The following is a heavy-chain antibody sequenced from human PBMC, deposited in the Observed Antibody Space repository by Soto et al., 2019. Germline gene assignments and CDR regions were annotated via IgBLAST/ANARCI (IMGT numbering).Heavy chain of an antibody. J-gene: IGHJ4*02. CDR2: VRNKANSYTT. CDR3: VRNLASGGTYYCDY. Sequence: EVQLVESGGGLVEPGGSLRLSCAASGFTFSDHYMDWVRQAPGKGLERIGRVRNKANSYTTEYAASVRGRFTVSRDDSKHSLYLQMNSLKTEDTAMYYCVRNLASGGTYYCDYWGQGTLVTVSS. D-gene: IGHD2-15*01. V-gene: IGHV3-72*01. CDR1: GFTFSDHY.